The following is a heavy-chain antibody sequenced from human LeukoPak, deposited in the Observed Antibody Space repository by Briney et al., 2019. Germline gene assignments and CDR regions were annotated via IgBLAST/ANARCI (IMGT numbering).Heavy chain of an antibody. Sequence: SSETLSLTCTVSGGSISPYYRSWIRQSPGKGLEWIGYIYYNGDTNYNPSLKSRVTISLDSSKNQFSLKLSSVTAADTAVYYCAQYIRQSGTYYFDYWGQGTLVTVSS. CDR1: GGSISPYY. J-gene: IGHJ4*02. V-gene: IGHV4-59*01. CDR3: AQYIRQSGTYYFDY. D-gene: IGHD3-10*01. CDR2: IYYNGDT.